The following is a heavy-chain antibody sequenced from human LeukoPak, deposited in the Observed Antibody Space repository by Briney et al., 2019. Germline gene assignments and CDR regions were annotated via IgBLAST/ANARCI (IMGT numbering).Heavy chain of an antibody. V-gene: IGHV3-23*01. CDR1: GFTISSYA. D-gene: IGHD1-26*01. Sequence: GGSLRLSCAASGFTISSYAMSWVRQAPGKGLEWVSRITSHGDSTHYSDSVKGRFTISRDNSKNTLYLQMNSLRAEDTAVYYCAKGSFSESNYEAWGQGTLVTVSS. J-gene: IGHJ5*02. CDR2: ITSHGDST. CDR3: AKGSFSESNYEA.